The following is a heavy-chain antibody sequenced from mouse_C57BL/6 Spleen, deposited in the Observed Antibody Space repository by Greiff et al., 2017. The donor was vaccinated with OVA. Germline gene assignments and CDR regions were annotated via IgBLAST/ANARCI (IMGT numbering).Heavy chain of an antibody. Sequence: VHLAESGPGLVAPSQSLSITCTVSGFSLTSYGVHWVPQPPGKGLEWLVVIWSDGSTTYNSALISRLSISKDNSKSQVFLKMNSLQTDDTAMYYCARHPTVVGAMDYWGQGTSVTVSS. CDR1: GFSLTSYG. CDR2: IWSDGST. D-gene: IGHD1-1*01. V-gene: IGHV2-6-1*01. J-gene: IGHJ4*01. CDR3: ARHPTVVGAMDY.